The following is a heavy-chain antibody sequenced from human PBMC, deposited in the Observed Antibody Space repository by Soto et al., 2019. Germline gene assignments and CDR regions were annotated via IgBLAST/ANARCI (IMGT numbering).Heavy chain of an antibody. Sequence: GASVKVSCKACGYTFTSYAMHWVRQAPGQRLEWMGWINAGNGNTKYSQKFQGRVTITRDTSASTAYMELSSLRSEDTAVYYCARDLGFFGVVPDAFDIWGQGTMVTVSS. D-gene: IGHD3-3*01. CDR1: GYTFTSYA. CDR3: ARDLGFFGVVPDAFDI. CDR2: INAGNGNT. J-gene: IGHJ3*02. V-gene: IGHV1-3*01.